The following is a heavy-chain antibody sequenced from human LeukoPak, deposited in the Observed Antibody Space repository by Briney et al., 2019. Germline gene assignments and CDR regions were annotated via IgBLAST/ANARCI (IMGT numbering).Heavy chain of an antibody. D-gene: IGHD1/OR15-1a*01. CDR1: GYTFTNYF. V-gene: IGHV1-46*01. CDR3: ARGWNTHYYYYMDV. J-gene: IGHJ6*03. Sequence: ASVKVSCKASGYTFTNYFIYWVRQAPGQGLEWMAIINPSNGYTNYAQNFQGRVTITRNTSISTAYMELSSLRSEDTAVYYCARGWNTHYYYYMDVWGKGTTVTVSS. CDR2: INPSNGYT.